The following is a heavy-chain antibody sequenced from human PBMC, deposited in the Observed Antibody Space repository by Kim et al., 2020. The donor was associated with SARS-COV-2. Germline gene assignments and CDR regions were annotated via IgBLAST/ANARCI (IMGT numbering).Heavy chain of an antibody. Sequence: GGSLRLSCAASGFTFSDYYMSWIRQAPGKGLEWVSYISSSSYTNYADSVKGRFTISRDNAKNSLYLQMNSLRAEDTAVYYCARGYYDFWSGYSTKERNSRYGMDVWGQGTTVTVSS. CDR1: GFTFSDYY. J-gene: IGHJ6*02. CDR2: ISSSSYT. CDR3: ARGYYDFWSGYSTKERNSRYGMDV. V-gene: IGHV3-11*06. D-gene: IGHD3-3*01.